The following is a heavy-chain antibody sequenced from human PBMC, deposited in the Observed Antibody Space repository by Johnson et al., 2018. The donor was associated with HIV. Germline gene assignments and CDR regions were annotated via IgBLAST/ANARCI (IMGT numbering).Heavy chain of an antibody. D-gene: IGHD4-17*01. CDR3: ARGRKTVTTVRPSAFDI. Sequence: QVQLVESGGGVVQPGGSLRLSCAASGFTFSSYGMHWVRQAPGKGLEWVAVISYDGSNKYYADSVKGRFTISRDNSKNTLYLQMNSLRAEDTAVYYCARGRKTVTTVRPSAFDICGQGTVVTVSS. CDR2: ISYDGSNK. J-gene: IGHJ3*02. CDR1: GFTFSSYG. V-gene: IGHV3-30*19.